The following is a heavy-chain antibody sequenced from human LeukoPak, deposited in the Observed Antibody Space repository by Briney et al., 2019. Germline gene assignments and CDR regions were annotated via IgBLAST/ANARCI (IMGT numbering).Heavy chain of an antibody. CDR2: IYYSGST. CDR3: ARGPPGYSYGPKRYYFDY. V-gene: IGHV4-39*07. J-gene: IGHJ4*02. D-gene: IGHD5-18*01. Sequence: PSETLSLTCTVSGGSISSSSYYWGWIRQPPGKGLEWIGSIYYSGSTNYNPSLKSRVTISVDTSKNQFSLKLSSVTAADTAVYYCARGPPGYSYGPKRYYFDYWGQGTLVTVSS. CDR1: GGSISSSSYY.